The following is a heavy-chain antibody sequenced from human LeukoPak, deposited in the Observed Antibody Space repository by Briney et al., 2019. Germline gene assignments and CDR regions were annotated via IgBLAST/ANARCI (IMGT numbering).Heavy chain of an antibody. CDR2: MYYSGSA. CDR3: ARVPTVTFFDY. V-gene: IGHV4-30-4*07. CDR1: GGSISSSGYS. D-gene: IGHD4-17*01. Sequence: SETLSLTCAVSGGSISSSGYSWTWIRQPPGKGLQWIAYMYYSGSAYYNPSLKSRVTISVDTSKNQFSLKLSSVTAADTALYYCARVPTVTFFDYWGQGTLVTVSS. J-gene: IGHJ4*02.